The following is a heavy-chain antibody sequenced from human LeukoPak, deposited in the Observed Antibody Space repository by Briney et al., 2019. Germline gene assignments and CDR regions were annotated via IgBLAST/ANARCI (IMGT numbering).Heavy chain of an antibody. CDR2: IRYDGSNK. D-gene: IGHD3-22*01. V-gene: IGHV3-30*02. J-gene: IGHJ4*02. Sequence: GGSLRLSCAASGFTFSSYGMHWVRQAPGKGLDWVAFIRYDGSNKYYKDAVKGRFTISRDNSKNTLYLQMNSLRVEDTAVYYCAKQYYYDSSRSFDYWGQGTLVTVSS. CDR3: AKQYYYDSSRSFDY. CDR1: GFTFSSYG.